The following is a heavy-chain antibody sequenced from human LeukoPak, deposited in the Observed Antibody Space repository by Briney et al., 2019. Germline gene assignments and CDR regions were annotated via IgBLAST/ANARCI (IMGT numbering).Heavy chain of an antibody. CDR2: ISGRGDYT. Sequence: PGGSLRLSCAASGFTFSRFAMSWVRQAPGKGLEWVSSISGRGDYTYFANSVKGRFTISRDNSENTLYLQMKSLRAGDTAVYYCAKGDIAGGTSWHFDLWGRGTLVTASS. D-gene: IGHD1-26*01. V-gene: IGHV3-23*01. J-gene: IGHJ2*01. CDR1: GFTFSRFA. CDR3: AKGDIAGGTSWHFDL.